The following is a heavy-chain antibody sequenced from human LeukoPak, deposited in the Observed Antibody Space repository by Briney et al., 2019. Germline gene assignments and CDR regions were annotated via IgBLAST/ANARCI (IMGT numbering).Heavy chain of an antibody. D-gene: IGHD2-2*01. CDR3: ARVGHLRFYCRRTRRPMDV. CDR1: GFTFSSYW. CDR2: IKQDGSEK. V-gene: IGHV3-7*01. Sequence: GGSLRLSCAASGFTFSSYWMSWVRQAPGKGLEWVADIKQDGSEKYYVDSVKGRFTISRDNAKNSLYLQMNSLRAEDTAVYYCARVGHLRFYCRRTRRPMDVWGKGTTVTVPS. J-gene: IGHJ6*03.